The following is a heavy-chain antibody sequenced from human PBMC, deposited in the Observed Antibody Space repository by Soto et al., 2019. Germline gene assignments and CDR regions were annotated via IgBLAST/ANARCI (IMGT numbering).Heavy chain of an antibody. CDR2: IYYSGTT. CDR3: ALEVGELDYSSSSDAFDI. D-gene: IGHD6-6*01. V-gene: IGHV4-30-4*01. CDR1: GGSISSGDYY. J-gene: IGHJ3*02. Sequence: QVQLQESGPGLVKPSQTLSLTCTVSGGSISSGDYYWSWVRQPPGKGLEWIAYIYYSGTTYYNPSLKTRVTMPRYTSKNQFSLKLESVTAADTAVYYCALEVGELDYSSSSDAFDICGQATMVTVSS.